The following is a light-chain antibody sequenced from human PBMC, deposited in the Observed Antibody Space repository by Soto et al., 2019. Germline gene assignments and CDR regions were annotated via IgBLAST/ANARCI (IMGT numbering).Light chain of an antibody. CDR3: SSYTNSRVA. J-gene: IGLJ2*01. Sequence: QSVPTQPASVSGSPGQSITISCTGTSSDIGDYVSWYQQHPGKAPKVLIYDVSNRPSGVSSRFSGSKSGNTASLTISGLQAEDEADYYCSSYTNSRVAFGGGTKVTVL. CDR2: DVS. CDR1: SSDIGDY. V-gene: IGLV2-14*03.